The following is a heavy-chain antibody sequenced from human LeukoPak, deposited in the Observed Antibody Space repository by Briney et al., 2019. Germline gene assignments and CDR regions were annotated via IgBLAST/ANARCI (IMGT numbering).Heavy chain of an antibody. J-gene: IGHJ4*02. CDR1: GFTFSDYY. D-gene: IGHD6-6*01. Sequence: GGPLRLSCAASGFTFSDYYMSWIRQAPVKGLEWVSYISSSGSTIYYADSVKGRFTISRDNAKNSLYLQMNSLRAEDTAVYYCARDQIRDPQDSSSFDFDYWGQGTLVTVSS. CDR3: ARDQIRDPQDSSSFDFDY. V-gene: IGHV3-11*01. CDR2: ISSSGSTI.